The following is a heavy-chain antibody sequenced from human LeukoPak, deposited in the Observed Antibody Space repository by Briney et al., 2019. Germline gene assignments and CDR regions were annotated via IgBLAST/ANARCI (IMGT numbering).Heavy chain of an antibody. CDR3: AGRARWLHSVFDY. Sequence: PSETLSLTCAVYGGSFSDYYWSWIRQPPEKGLEWIGEINHSGSTNYNPSLKSRVTISVDTSKNQFSLNLRSMTAADTAVYYCAGRARWLHSVFDYWGQGTLVTVSS. D-gene: IGHD5-24*01. V-gene: IGHV4-34*01. J-gene: IGHJ4*02. CDR1: GGSFSDYY. CDR2: INHSGST.